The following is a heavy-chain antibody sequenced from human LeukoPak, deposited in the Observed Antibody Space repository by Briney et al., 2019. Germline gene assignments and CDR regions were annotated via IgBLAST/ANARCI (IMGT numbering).Heavy chain of an antibody. CDR2: ISGSGGST. CDR3: AKADFNSSPTIYYYYYGMDV. CDR1: GFTFSSYA. D-gene: IGHD6-13*01. V-gene: IGHV3-23*01. J-gene: IGHJ6*02. Sequence: GGSLRLSCEASGFTFSSYAMSWVRQAPGKGLEWVSAISGSGGSTYYADSMKGRFTISRDNSKNTLYLQMNSLRAEDTAVYYCAKADFNSSPTIYYYYYGMDVWGQGTTVTVSS.